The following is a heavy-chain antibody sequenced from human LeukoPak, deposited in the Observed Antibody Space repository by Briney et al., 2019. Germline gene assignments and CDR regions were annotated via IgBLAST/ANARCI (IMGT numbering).Heavy chain of an antibody. D-gene: IGHD3-3*01. CDR3: ARSRGGGITIFGAPRPAFDS. V-gene: IGHV3-23*01. CDR1: GFTFSHYA. J-gene: IGHJ5*01. Sequence: GGSLRLSCAASGFTFSHYAMAWVRQAPGKEPEWVPVITGGGGDTYERDSVKGRFTISRDNSKNTLYLQMNSLRAEDTALYYCARSRGGGITIFGAPRPAFDSWGQGTLVTVSS. CDR2: ITGGGGDT.